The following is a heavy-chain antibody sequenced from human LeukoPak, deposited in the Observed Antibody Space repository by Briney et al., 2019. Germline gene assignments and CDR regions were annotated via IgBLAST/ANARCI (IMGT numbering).Heavy chain of an antibody. Sequence: SETLSLTCAVYGGSFSGYYWSWIRQHPGKGLEWIGYIYYSGSTYYNPSLKSRVTISVDTSKNQFSLKLSSVTAADTAVYYCARERDGYNGRLDPWGQGTLVTVSS. CDR1: GGSFSGYY. V-gene: IGHV4-31*11. D-gene: IGHD5-24*01. CDR3: ARERDGYNGRLDP. J-gene: IGHJ5*02. CDR2: IYYSGST.